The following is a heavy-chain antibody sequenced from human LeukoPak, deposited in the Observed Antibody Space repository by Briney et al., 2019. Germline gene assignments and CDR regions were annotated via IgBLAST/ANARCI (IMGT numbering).Heavy chain of an antibody. V-gene: IGHV1-69*05. J-gene: IGHJ4*02. CDR2: IIPIYGTA. Sequence: SVKVSCKASGGTFSSYGITWVRQAPGQGLEWMGGIIPIYGTANYAQKFQGRVTITTDEPTSTAYMELSSLRSEDTAAHYCARGSSLGYCSSTSCPFDYWGQGTLVTVSS. CDR1: GGTFSSYG. D-gene: IGHD2-2*01. CDR3: ARGSSLGYCSSTSCPFDY.